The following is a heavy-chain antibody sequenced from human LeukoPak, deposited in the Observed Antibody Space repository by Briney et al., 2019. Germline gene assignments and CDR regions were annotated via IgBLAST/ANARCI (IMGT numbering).Heavy chain of an antibody. CDR2: IYSGGST. V-gene: IGHV3-53*01. CDR1: GFTVSSNY. D-gene: IGHD3-3*01. J-gene: IGHJ6*02. Sequence: GGSLRLSCAASGFTVSSNYMRWVREAPGKGLEWVSVIYSGGSTYYAESVKGRFSISRDNSKNTLFLQMNSLRAEDTAVYYCAREVWYDYTDYYYYYGMDVWGQGTTVTVSS. CDR3: AREVWYDYTDYYYYYGMDV.